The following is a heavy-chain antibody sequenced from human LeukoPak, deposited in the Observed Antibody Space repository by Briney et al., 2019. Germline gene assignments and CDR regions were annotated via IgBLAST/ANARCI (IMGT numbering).Heavy chain of an antibody. CDR3: ARGVTYYDSSGLPGYFDY. D-gene: IGHD3-22*01. Sequence: SQTLSLTCTVSGGSISSGGYYWSWIRQHPGKGLEWIGYIYYSGSTYYNPSLKSRVTISVGTSKNQFSLKLSSVTAADTAVYYCARGVTYYDSSGLPGYFDYWGQGTLVTVSS. J-gene: IGHJ4*02. V-gene: IGHV4-31*03. CDR2: IYYSGST. CDR1: GGSISSGGYY.